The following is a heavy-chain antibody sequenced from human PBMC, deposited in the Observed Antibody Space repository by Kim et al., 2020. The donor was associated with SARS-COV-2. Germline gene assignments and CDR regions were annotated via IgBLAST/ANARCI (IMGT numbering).Heavy chain of an antibody. CDR3: AKERYSSSWYTGGDFDY. CDR1: GFTFSSYG. Sequence: GGSLRLSCAASGFTFSSYGMHWVRQAPGKGLEWVAVISYDGSNKYYADSVKGRFTISRDNSKNTLYLQMNSLRAEDTAVYYCAKERYSSSWYTGGDFDY. V-gene: IGHV3-30*18. D-gene: IGHD6-13*01. CDR2: ISYDGSNK. J-gene: IGHJ4*01.